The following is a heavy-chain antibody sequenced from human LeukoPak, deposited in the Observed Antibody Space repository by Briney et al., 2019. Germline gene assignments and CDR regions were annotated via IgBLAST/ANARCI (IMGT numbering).Heavy chain of an antibody. CDR3: AKAGAVGWSGMDV. CDR1: GFTVSSDG. V-gene: IGHV3-30*18. J-gene: IGHJ6*02. Sequence: GRSLRLSCAASGFTVSSDGMHWVRQGPGKGLEWVAVISYDGSNKYYADSVKGRFTISRDNSKNTLYLQMSSLRAEDTAVYYCAKAGAVGWSGMDVWGQGTTVTVSS. CDR2: ISYDGSNK. D-gene: IGHD3-3*01.